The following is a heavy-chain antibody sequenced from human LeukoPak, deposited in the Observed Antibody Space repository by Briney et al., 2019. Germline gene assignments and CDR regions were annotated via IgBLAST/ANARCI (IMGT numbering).Heavy chain of an antibody. Sequence: ASVKVSCKASGYTFAGYYMRWVRQAPGQGLEWMGWINPNSGGTNYAQKFQGRVTMTRDTSISTAYMELSRLRSDDTAVYYCARDKSAYYDFWSGYLAITDYYYYYGMDVWGQGTTVTVPS. J-gene: IGHJ6*02. CDR1: GYTFAGYY. CDR2: INPNSGGT. CDR3: ARDKSAYYDFWSGYLAITDYYYYYGMDV. D-gene: IGHD3-3*01. V-gene: IGHV1-2*02.